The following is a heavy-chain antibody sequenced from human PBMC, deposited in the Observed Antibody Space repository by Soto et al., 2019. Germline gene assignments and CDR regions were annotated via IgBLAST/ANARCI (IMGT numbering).Heavy chain of an antibody. D-gene: IGHD6-6*01. Sequence: SETLSLTCAVSGGSFTRYYLRWIPQRTRKRLEWIGEINHSGSNNYNPSLKSRVTISVDTSKNQFSLKLSSVTAAETAVYYCARGRPWAARPWYFDYWGQGTLVTVSS. CDR1: GGSFTRYY. J-gene: IGHJ4*02. CDR2: INHSGSN. V-gene: IGHV4-34*01. CDR3: ARGRPWAARPWYFDY.